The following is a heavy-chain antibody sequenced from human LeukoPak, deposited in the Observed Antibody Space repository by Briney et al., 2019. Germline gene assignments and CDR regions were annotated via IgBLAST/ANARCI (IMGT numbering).Heavy chain of an antibody. Sequence: GASVKVSCKASGGTFSSYAISWVRQAPGQGLEWMGRIIPILGIANYAQKFQGRVTITADKSASTAYMELSSLRSEDTAVYYCARVGTTYYDFWSSYYMDYYGMDVWGQGTTVTVSS. CDR1: GGTFSSYA. V-gene: IGHV1-69*04. CDR3: ARVGTTYYDFWSSYYMDYYGMDV. D-gene: IGHD3-3*01. CDR2: IIPILGIA. J-gene: IGHJ6*02.